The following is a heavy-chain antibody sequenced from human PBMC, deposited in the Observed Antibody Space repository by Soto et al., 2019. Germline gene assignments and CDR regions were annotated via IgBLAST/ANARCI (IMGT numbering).Heavy chain of an antibody. J-gene: IGHJ4*02. Sequence: EVQLVESGGGLVQPGGSLRLSCAASGFTFSSYWMHWVRQAPGKGLVWVSRINTDESSTTYANSVKGRFTISRDHAKNTLHLQMTSLRAEDTAVYYCARRGPVTGLAYWGQGTLVTVSS. CDR3: ARRGPVTGLAY. CDR1: GFTFSSYW. CDR2: INTDESST. D-gene: IGHD1-20*01. V-gene: IGHV3-74*01.